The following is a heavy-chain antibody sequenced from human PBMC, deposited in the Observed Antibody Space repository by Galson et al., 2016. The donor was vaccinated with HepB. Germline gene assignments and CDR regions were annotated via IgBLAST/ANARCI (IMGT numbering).Heavy chain of an antibody. Sequence: SLRLSCAASGFPFSSYSMHWVRQAPGKGLVWVSRITSDGSTTTYADSVKGRFTISRDNTKNTLYLQMNSLRAEDTAVYYCVRRRETDYWGQGTLVTVSS. CDR2: ITSDGSTT. D-gene: IGHD1-26*01. J-gene: IGHJ4*02. CDR1: GFPFSSYS. CDR3: VRRRETDY. V-gene: IGHV3-74*01.